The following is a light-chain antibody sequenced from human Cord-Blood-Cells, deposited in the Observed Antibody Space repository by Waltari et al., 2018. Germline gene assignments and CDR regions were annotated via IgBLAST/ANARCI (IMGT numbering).Light chain of an antibody. Sequence: QSALTQPASVSGSPGQSITISCTGTSSDVGGYNYVSWYQQHPGKAPKLMIYDVSKRPSGFSNRFSGSKSGNMASLTISGLQAEDEADYYCSSYTSSSTYVFGTGTKVTVL. J-gene: IGLJ1*01. CDR3: SSYTSSSTYV. CDR2: DVS. CDR1: SSDVGGYNY. V-gene: IGLV2-14*01.